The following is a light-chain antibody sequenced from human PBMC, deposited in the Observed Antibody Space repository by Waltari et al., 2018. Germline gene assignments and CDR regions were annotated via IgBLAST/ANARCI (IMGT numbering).Light chain of an antibody. CDR3: CSYAGSHVV. Sequence: QSALTPPASVSGPPGQPLTIPGTDTRSDVGSSNLLSWYQQHPGKAPKLMIYEGSKRPSGVSNRFSGSKSGNTASLTISGLQAEDEADDYCCSYAGSHVVFGGGTKLTVL. V-gene: IGLV2-23*01. J-gene: IGLJ2*01. CDR1: RSDVGSSNL. CDR2: EGS.